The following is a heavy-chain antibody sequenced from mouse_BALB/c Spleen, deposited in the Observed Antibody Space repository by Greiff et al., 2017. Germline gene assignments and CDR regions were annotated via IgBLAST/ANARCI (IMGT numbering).Heavy chain of an antibody. CDR3: ARDGYFYAMDD. Sequence: EVKLVESGGGLVQPGGSRKLSCAASGFTFSSFGMHWVRQAPEKGLEWVAYISSGSSTIYYADTVKGRFTISRDNPKNTLFLQMTSLRSEDTAMYYCARDGYFYAMDDWGQGTSVTVSS. J-gene: IGHJ4*01. CDR1: GFTFSSFG. CDR2: ISSGSSTI. D-gene: IGHD2-3*01. V-gene: IGHV5-17*02.